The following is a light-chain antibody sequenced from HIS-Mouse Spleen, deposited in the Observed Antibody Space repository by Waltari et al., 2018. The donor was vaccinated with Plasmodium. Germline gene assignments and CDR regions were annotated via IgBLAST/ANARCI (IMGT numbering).Light chain of an antibody. CDR2: EGS. CDR1: SSDVGSYNL. Sequence: QSALTQPASVSGSPGQSITIPCTGTSSDVGSYNLVAWSQQHPGKAPKLMIYEGSKRPSGVSHRFSGSKYGNTASLTISGLQAEDEADYYCCSYAGSSTYVFGTGTKVTVL. V-gene: IGLV2-23*01. CDR3: CSYAGSSTYV. J-gene: IGLJ1*01.